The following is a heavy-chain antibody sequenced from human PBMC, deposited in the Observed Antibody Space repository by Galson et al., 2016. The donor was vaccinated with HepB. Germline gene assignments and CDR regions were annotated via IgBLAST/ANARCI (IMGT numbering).Heavy chain of an antibody. D-gene: IGHD2-21*01. CDR3: AHATYCGGDCYPTYDFDY. V-gene: IGHV2-5*02. J-gene: IGHJ4*02. CDR1: GFSLFTHGVG. CDR2: IFWAATT. Sequence: LVKPTQTLTLTCSFSGFSLFTHGVGVGWIRQPPGKALEWLSLIFWAATTRSRPSLPRRLHVHKGTSEDQVVLTLTNTDPADTATYFCAHATYCGGDCYPTYDFDYWGQGTLVTVSS.